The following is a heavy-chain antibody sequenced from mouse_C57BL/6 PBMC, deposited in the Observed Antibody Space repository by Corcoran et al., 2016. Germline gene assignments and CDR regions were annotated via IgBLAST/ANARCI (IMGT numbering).Heavy chain of an antibody. CDR2: INPNNGGT. D-gene: IGHD4-1*02. V-gene: IGHV1-18*01. J-gene: IGHJ3*01. CDR1: GYTFTDYN. CDR3: ASTGPAWFAY. Sequence: EVQLQQSGPELVKPGASVRIPCKASGYTFTDYNMDWVKQSHGKSLEWIGDINPNNGGTIYNQKFKGKATLTVDKSSSTAYMELRSLTSEDTAVYYFASTGPAWFAYWGQGTLVTVSA.